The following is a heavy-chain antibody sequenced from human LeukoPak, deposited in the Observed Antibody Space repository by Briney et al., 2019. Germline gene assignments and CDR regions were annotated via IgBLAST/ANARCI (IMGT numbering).Heavy chain of an antibody. CDR1: GDSLSNNNVA. CDR2: TYYRPKFNT. V-gene: IGHV6-1*01. CDR3: ARGSHSSFDY. J-gene: IGHJ4*02. Sequence: SQTLSLTCALSGDSLSNNNVAWNWIRQFPSRGLELLGRTYYRPKFNTDYAVSVKSRIAINSDTSKNQFSLQLNSVTPEDTGVYYCARGSHSSFDYWGQGTLDTVSS. D-gene: IGHD3-10*01.